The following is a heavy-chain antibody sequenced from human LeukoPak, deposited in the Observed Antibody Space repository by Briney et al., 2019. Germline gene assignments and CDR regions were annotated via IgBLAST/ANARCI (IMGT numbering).Heavy chain of an antibody. Sequence: ASVKVSRKASGYTFTSYYMHCVRQAPGQGVEWMGIINPIGGSTIYAQKLQGRGTMTMDMSTSTVYMELRSRRSEDTAVYYCARVGLLVGDAFDIWGQGTMVTVSS. CDR1: GYTFTSYY. D-gene: IGHD2-8*02. CDR3: ARVGLLVGDAFDI. J-gene: IGHJ3*02. V-gene: IGHV1-46*01. CDR2: INPIGGST.